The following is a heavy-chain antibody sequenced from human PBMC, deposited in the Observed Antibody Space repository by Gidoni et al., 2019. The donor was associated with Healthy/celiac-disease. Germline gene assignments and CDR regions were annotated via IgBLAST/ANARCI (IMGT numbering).Heavy chain of an antibody. CDR1: GFTFSSYA. D-gene: IGHD3-10*01. Sequence: EVQLVESGGGLVQPGGSLRLSCAASGFTFSSYAMSWVRQAPGKGLEWVSAISGSGGSTYYADSVKGRFTISRDNSKNTLYLQMNSLRAEDTAVYYCAKDPRPTVLLWFGELLLLDYWGQGTLVTVSS. CDR3: AKDPRPTVLLWFGELLLLDY. CDR2: ISGSGGST. J-gene: IGHJ4*02. V-gene: IGHV3-23*04.